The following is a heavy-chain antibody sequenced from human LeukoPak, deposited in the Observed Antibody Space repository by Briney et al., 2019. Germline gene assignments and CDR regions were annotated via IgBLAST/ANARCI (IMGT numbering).Heavy chain of an antibody. D-gene: IGHD3-3*01. V-gene: IGHV4-34*01. CDR1: GGSFSGYY. CDR3: ARLPGITIFGVVTHGYFDY. CDR2: INHSGST. J-gene: IGHJ4*02. Sequence: PSETLSLTCAVYGGSFSGYYWSWIRQPPGKGLEWIGEINHSGSTNYNPSLKSRVTISVDTSKNQFSLKLSSVTAADTAVYYCARLPGITIFGVVTHGYFDYWGQGTLVTVSS.